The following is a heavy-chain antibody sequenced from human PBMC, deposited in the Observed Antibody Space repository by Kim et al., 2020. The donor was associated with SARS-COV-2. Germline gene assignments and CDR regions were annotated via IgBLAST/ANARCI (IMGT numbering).Heavy chain of an antibody. V-gene: IGHV3-30*18. J-gene: IGHJ4*02. CDR3: AKDRYYYDSSGYYFLDY. D-gene: IGHD3-22*01. CDR2: ISYDGSNK. CDR1: GFTFSSYG. Sequence: GGSLRLSCAASGFTFSSYGMHWVRQAPGKGLEWVAVISYDGSNKYYADSVKGRFTSSRDNSKNTMYLQMNSLRAEDTAVYYCAKDRYYYDSSGYYFLDYWGQGSLGTVS.